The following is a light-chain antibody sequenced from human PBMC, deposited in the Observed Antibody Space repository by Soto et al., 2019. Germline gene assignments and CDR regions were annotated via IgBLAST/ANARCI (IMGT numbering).Light chain of an antibody. CDR3: QQYGNSPIT. Sequence: EIVLTQSPGTLSLSPGERATLSCRASQSVTSNYLAWYQQKPGQAPRLLIDGASSRATGVPDRFSGTGSGTDFTLTISRLEPEDFAVFYCQQYGNSPITFGQGTRLEI. J-gene: IGKJ5*01. CDR2: GAS. V-gene: IGKV3-20*01. CDR1: QSVTSNY.